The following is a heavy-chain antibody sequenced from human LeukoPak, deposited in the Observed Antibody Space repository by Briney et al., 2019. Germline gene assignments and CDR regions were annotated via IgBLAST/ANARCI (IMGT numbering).Heavy chain of an antibody. J-gene: IGHJ4*02. CDR2: IWYDGSNK. Sequence: GRSLRLSCAASGSTFSSYGMHWVRQAPGKGLEWVAVIWYDGSNKYYADSVKGRFTISRDNSKNTLYLQMNSLRAEDTAVYYCARDSGAGTTPNFDYWGQGTLVTVSS. V-gene: IGHV3-33*01. CDR3: ARDSGAGTTPNFDY. D-gene: IGHD1-1*01. CDR1: GSTFSSYG.